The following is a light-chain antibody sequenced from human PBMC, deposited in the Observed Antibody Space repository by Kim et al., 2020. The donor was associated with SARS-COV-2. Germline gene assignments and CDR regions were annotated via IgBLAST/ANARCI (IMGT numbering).Light chain of an antibody. V-gene: IGKV3-20*01. CDR3: QQYGSSPPTWT. J-gene: IGKJ1*01. CDR1: QSVSSSY. CDR2: GAS. Sequence: GEIAPLSCRASQSVSSSYLAWYQQKPGQAPRLLIYGASSRATGIPDRFSGSGSGTDFTLTISRLEPEDFAVYYCQQYGSSPPTWTFGQGTKVDIK.